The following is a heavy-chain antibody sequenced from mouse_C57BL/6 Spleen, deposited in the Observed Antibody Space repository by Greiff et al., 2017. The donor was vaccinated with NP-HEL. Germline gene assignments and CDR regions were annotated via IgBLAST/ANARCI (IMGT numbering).Heavy chain of an antibody. CDR1: GFTFSSYG. CDR2: ISSGGSYT. V-gene: IGHV5-6*01. Sequence: DVQLVESGGDLVKPGGSLKLSCAASGFTFSSYGMSWVRQTPDKRLEWVATISSGGSYTYYPDSVKGRFTISRDNAKNTLYLQMSSLKSEDTAMYYCARHRRFDYWGQGTTLTVSS. CDR3: ARHRRFDY. J-gene: IGHJ2*01.